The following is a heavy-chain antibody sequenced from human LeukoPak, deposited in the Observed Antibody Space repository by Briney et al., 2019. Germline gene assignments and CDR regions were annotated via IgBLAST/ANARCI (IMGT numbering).Heavy chain of an antibody. V-gene: IGHV3-13*01. CDR3: SKKGQSEDYGKPG. Sequence: GGSLRLSCAAAGFTFSNYDMHWVRQPSGRGLEWVSAIDAAGDTNYPDSVKGRIAISRDNSKNTLYLQMSSLRADDTAVYYCSKKGQSEDYGKPGWGQGTLVTVSS. D-gene: IGHD4-17*01. J-gene: IGHJ4*02. CDR1: GFTFSNYD. CDR2: IDAAGDT.